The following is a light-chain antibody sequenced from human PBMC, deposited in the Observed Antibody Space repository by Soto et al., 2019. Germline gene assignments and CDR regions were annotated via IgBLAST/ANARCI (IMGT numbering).Light chain of an antibody. J-gene: IGLJ2*01. Sequence: QSVLTQPPSASGSPGQSVTISCTGTSSDVGGYHSVSWYQQHPGKAPKLMIYEVNKRPSGVPDRFSGSKSGNTASLTVSGLQAEDEADYYCSSYAGRSNLLFGGGTQLTVL. CDR3: SSYAGRSNLL. V-gene: IGLV2-8*01. CDR2: EVN. CDR1: SSDVGGYHS.